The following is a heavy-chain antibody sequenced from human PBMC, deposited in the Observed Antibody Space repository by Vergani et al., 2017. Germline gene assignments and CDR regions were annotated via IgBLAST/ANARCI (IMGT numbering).Heavy chain of an antibody. J-gene: IGHJ4*02. V-gene: IGHV4-4*03. D-gene: IGHD2-2*02. CDR3: ATSGYRRWGYYFDY. CDR1: GDSISSNNC. Sequence: QVQLQESGPGLVKPPGTLYLTCAVSGDSISSNNCWTWVRQPPGKGLEWIGEICHTEDTKYSPSLKSRVTVSVDESRNLFSLRLNSVTAADTAVYYSATSGYRRWGYYFDYWGQGILVTVSS. CDR2: ICHTEDT.